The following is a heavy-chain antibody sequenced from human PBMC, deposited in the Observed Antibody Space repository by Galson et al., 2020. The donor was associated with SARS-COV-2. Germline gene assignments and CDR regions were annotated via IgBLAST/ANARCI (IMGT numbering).Heavy chain of an antibody. CDR3: ARDHQAGTLDY. V-gene: IGHV4-31*03. Sequence: ETSETLSLTCTVSGGSISSGGYYWSWIRQHPGKGLEWIGYIYYSGSTYYNPSLKSRVTISVDTSKNQFSLKLSSVTAADTAVYYCARDHQAGTLDYWGQGTLVTVSS. CDR1: GGSISSGGYY. CDR2: IYYSGST. D-gene: IGHD6-13*01. J-gene: IGHJ4*02.